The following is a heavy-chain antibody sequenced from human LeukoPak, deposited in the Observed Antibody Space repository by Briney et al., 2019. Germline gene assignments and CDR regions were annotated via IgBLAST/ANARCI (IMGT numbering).Heavy chain of an antibody. V-gene: IGHV3-23*01. Sequence: GGSLRLSCVAPGFSFSSYVMCWVRQALGKGLEWVSAISGSGGSTYDADSVKGRFITTRDNSKKTLDLQKNSRRDEDTAVDYCGKDFRDGSSSFDCWGQGTLVTVSS. D-gene: IGHD6-6*01. CDR3: GKDFRDGSSSFDC. CDR2: ISGSGGST. J-gene: IGHJ5*01. CDR1: GFSFSSYV.